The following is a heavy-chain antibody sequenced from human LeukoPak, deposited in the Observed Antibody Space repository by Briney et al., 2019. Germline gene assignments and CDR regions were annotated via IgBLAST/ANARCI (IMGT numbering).Heavy chain of an antibody. CDR2: ISGSGGST. CDR1: GFTFSSYG. D-gene: IGHD3-16*01. Sequence: GGSLRLSCAASGFTFSSYGMSWVRQAPGKGLEWVSAISGSGGSTYYADSVKGRFTISRDNSKNTLYLQMDTLRAEDTAVYYCAKDAALYPFFFDYWGQGTLVTVSS. CDR3: AKDAALYPFFFDY. V-gene: IGHV3-23*01. J-gene: IGHJ4*02.